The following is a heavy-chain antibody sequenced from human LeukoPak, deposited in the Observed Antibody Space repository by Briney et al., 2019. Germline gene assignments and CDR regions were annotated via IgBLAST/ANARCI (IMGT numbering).Heavy chain of an antibody. V-gene: IGHV3-21*04. J-gene: IGHJ4*02. CDR3: AKDAGYGWYSDY. Sequence: NPGGSLRLSCAASGFTFSSYSMNWVRQAPGKGLEWVSSISSSSSYIYYADSVKGRFTISRDNSKNTLYLQMNSLRAEDTAVYYCAKDAGYGWYSDYWGQGTLVTVSS. D-gene: IGHD6-19*01. CDR2: ISSSSSYI. CDR1: GFTFSSYS.